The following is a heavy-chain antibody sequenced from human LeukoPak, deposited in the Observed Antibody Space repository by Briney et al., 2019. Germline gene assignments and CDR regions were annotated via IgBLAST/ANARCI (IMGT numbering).Heavy chain of an antibody. Sequence: SGPTLVNPTQTLTLTCTFSGFSLSTSGVGVRWIRQPPGKALEWLALIYWNDDKRYSPSLKSRLTITKDTSKNQVVLTMTNMDPVDTATYYCAHGLPNDFWSGLRAFDIWGQGTMVTVSS. CDR1: GFSLSTSGVG. J-gene: IGHJ3*02. V-gene: IGHV2-5*01. CDR2: IYWNDDK. D-gene: IGHD3-3*01. CDR3: AHGLPNDFWSGLRAFDI.